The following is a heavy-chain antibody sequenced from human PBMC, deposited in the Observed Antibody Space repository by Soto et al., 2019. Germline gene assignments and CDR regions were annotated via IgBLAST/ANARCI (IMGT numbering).Heavy chain of an antibody. CDR3: ARSPGMSFDY. D-gene: IGHD3-10*01. J-gene: IGHJ4*02. CDR1: GGSISSYY. V-gene: IGHV4-59*01. CDR2: IYYSGST. Sequence: PSETLSLTCTVSGGSISSYYWSWIRQPPGKGLEWIGYIYYSGSTNYNPSLKSRVTISVDTSKNQFSLKLSSVTAADTAVYYCARSPGMSFDYWGQGIQVTVSS.